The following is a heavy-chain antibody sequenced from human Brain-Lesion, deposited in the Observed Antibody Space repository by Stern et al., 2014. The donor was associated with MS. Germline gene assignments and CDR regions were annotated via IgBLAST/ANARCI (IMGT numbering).Heavy chain of an antibody. D-gene: IGHD5-12*01. J-gene: IGHJ4*02. Sequence: QVQLQESGPGLVKPSQTLSLTCIVSGGSISSGSFYWNWIRQPAGRGLEWIGRIYSSGSTHYNPYLKIRVPISGDTSKNQFSLKLISMTAADTAIYYCARETGGYTYGDTDFFDYWGQGALVTVSS. CDR3: ARETGGYTYGDTDFFDY. CDR1: GGSISSGSFY. V-gene: IGHV4-61*02. CDR2: IYSSGST.